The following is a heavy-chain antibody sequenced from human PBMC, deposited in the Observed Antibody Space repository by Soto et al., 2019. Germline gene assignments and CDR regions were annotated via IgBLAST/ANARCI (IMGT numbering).Heavy chain of an antibody. V-gene: IGHV4-31*03. CDR1: GGSISSGGYS. Sequence: QVQLQESAPGLVKPSQTLSLTCTVSGGSISSGGYSWSWIRQHPGKGLEWIGYIYYSGSTYDNPSLQSRVTISVGTFKNQFSLKLSSVTAAVTGVYYCARDVASSGYYLGSFDYWGQGTLVTVSS. D-gene: IGHD3-22*01. J-gene: IGHJ4*02. CDR2: IYYSGST. CDR3: ARDVASSGYYLGSFDY.